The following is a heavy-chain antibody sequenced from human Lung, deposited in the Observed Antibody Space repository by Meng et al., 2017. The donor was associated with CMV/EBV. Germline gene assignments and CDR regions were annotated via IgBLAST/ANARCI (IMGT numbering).Heavy chain of an antibody. Sequence: GSXRLXCAASDFTVSSNYMSWVRQAPGPGLEWVSLIYSGGTTYYADSVKGRFTISRDNSKNTLYLQMNSLRAEDTDVYDCTRVFGSGSQRYGGYYGMDVWGQGTTVTVSS. D-gene: IGHD3-10*01. V-gene: IGHV3-53*01. CDR2: IYSGGTT. CDR1: DFTVSSNY. J-gene: IGHJ6*02. CDR3: TRVFGSGSQRYGGYYGMDV.